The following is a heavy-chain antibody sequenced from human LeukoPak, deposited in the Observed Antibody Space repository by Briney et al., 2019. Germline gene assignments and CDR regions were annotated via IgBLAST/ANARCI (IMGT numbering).Heavy chain of an antibody. D-gene: IGHD3-10*01. V-gene: IGHV4-59*01. CDR2: IYYSGST. Sequence: SETLSLTCTVSGGSISSYYWSWIRQPPGKGLEWIGYIYYSGSTNYNPSLKSRVTISVDTSKNQFSLKRSSVTAADTAVYYCAMVRGVDYYMDVWGKGTTVTISS. J-gene: IGHJ6*03. CDR3: AMVRGVDYYMDV. CDR1: GGSISSYY.